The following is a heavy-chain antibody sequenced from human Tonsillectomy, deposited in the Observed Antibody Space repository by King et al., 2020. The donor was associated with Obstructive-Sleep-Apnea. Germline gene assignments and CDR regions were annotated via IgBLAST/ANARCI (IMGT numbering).Heavy chain of an antibody. CDR1: GGSMSGNDYY. CDR2: IYNSGNT. V-gene: IGHV4-31*03. CDR3: VIRRITSRAPNWFDP. D-gene: IGHD1-14*01. J-gene: IGHJ5*02. Sequence: QLQESGPGLVKPSQTLSLTCTVSGGSMSGNDYYWSWIGQHPGKDLEWIGYIYNSGNTDYNPSFKGRVTMSVDTSKNRFSLNLRAVTAADTAVYYGVIRRITSRAPNWFDPWGQGTLVTVSS.